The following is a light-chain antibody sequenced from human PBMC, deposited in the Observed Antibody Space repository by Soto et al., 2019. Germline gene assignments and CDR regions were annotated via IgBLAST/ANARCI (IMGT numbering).Light chain of an antibody. J-gene: IGKJ2*01. V-gene: IGKV1-39*01. CDR1: QTIKSY. CDR3: QQSINSAWN. CDR2: AAS. Sequence: DIQVTQSPSSLSASVGERVTITCRASQTIKSYLNWYQLTPGKAPKLLIFAASSLKSGVPSRFSGNGSETDFTLTINDLQPDDFATSYCQQSINSAWNFGPGTRLEIQ.